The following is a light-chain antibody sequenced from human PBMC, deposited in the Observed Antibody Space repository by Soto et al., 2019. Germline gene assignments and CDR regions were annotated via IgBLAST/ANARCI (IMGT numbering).Light chain of an antibody. CDR2: GNN. CDR1: LSNIGAGYE. V-gene: IGLV1-40*01. J-gene: IGLJ1*01. CDR3: QSYDSKLGGSKV. Sequence: QSVLTQPPSVSGAPGQRVTTSCTGSLSNIGAGYEVHWYQQLPGTAPKLLIYGNNNRASGVPDRFSGSKSGSSASLAITGLQADDEADYYCQSYDSKLGGSKVFGTGTKLTVL.